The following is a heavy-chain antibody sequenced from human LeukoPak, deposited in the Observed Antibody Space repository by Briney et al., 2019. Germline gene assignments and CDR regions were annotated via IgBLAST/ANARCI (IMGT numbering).Heavy chain of an antibody. V-gene: IGHV3-7*01. CDR2: IKQDGSEK. CDR1: GFTFSSYW. J-gene: IGHJ1*01. CDR3: ATYSSLNAREFQY. D-gene: IGHD3-22*01. Sequence: GGSLRLSCAASGFTFSSYWMSWVRQAPGKGLEWVADIKQDGSEKYYVDSVKGRFTISRDNAKNSLYLQMNSLRAEDTAVYYCATYSSLNAREFQYWGQGTLVTVSS.